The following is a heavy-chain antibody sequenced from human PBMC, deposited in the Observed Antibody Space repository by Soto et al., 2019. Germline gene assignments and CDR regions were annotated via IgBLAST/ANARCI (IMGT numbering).Heavy chain of an antibody. CDR1: GFTFSSYS. CDR2: INYKSHI. Sequence: EVQLVESGGGLVKPGGSLRLSCAASGFTFSSYSMNWVRQAPGKGLEWVSSINYKSHIDYADSVKGRFTISRDNAKNSLYRQQNSLRAEDTAAYFCARELIYAGYYYYMDVWGIGTTVTVSS. D-gene: IGHD3-10*01. J-gene: IGHJ6*03. CDR3: ARELIYAGYYYYMDV. V-gene: IGHV3-21*01.